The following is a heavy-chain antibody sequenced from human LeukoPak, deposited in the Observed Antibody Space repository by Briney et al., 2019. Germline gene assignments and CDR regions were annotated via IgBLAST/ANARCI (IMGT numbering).Heavy chain of an antibody. D-gene: IGHD2-2*02. V-gene: IGHV4-34*01. CDR1: GGSFSGYY. Sequence: SETLSLTCAVYGGSFSGYYWSWIRQPPGKGLEWIGEINHSGSTNYNPSLKSRVTISVDTSKNQFSLKLSSVTAADTAVYFCTRSGLTGMRKYPRADYYYYGMDVWGQGTAVTVSS. J-gene: IGHJ6*02. CDR2: INHSGST. CDR3: TRSGLTGMRKYPRADYYYYGMDV.